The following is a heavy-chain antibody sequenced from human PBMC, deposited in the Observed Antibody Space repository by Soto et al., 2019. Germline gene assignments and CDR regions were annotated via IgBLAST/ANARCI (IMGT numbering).Heavy chain of an antibody. Sequence: GGSLRLSCTASGFTFGDYAMSWFRQAPGKGLEWVGFIRSKAYGGTTEYAASVKGRFTISRDDSKSIAYLQMNSLKTEDTAVYYCTTGGSGSYYNGYYYYYYMDVWGKGTTVTVSS. V-gene: IGHV3-49*03. J-gene: IGHJ6*03. CDR3: TTGGSGSYYNGYYYYYYMDV. CDR2: IRSKAYGGTT. D-gene: IGHD3-10*01. CDR1: GFTFGDYA.